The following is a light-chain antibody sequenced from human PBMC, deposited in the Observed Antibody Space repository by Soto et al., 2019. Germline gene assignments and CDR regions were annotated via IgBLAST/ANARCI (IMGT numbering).Light chain of an antibody. CDR3: QEYNTNSRT. V-gene: IGKV1-5*03. CDR1: ESIYSW. Sequence: IQMTQSPSSLSASVGDTVTITCRASESIYSWLAWYKQIPGKAPQLLIYKTSILQGGVPSRFSGSGSGAEYTLNISSLQPDDFATYYCQEYNTNSRTFGQGTRVESK. CDR2: KTS. J-gene: IGKJ1*01.